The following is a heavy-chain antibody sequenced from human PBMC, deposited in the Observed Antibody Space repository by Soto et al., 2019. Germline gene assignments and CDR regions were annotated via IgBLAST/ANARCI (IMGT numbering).Heavy chain of an antibody. V-gene: IGHV3-48*02. Sequence: EVQLVESGGGLVQPGGSLRLSCAASGFTFSYYSMTWVRQAPGKGLEWVSYISSSSSTIYYADSVKGRFTISRDNAKNSLYLQMNSLRDEDTAVYYCAGEYCTNGVCYYFDYWGQGTLVTVSS. J-gene: IGHJ4*02. CDR3: AGEYCTNGVCYYFDY. D-gene: IGHD2-8*01. CDR2: ISSSSSTI. CDR1: GFTFSYYS.